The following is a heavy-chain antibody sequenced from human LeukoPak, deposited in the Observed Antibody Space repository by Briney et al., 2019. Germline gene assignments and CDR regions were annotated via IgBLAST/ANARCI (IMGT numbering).Heavy chain of an antibody. CDR2: IYHSGST. CDR3: ARVIFLGNDAFDI. Sequence: PSETLSLTCTVSGASISTNTYYWAWIRQPPGKGLEWLGTIYHSGSTYSNPSLKSRVTISVDTSRNQFSLKLTSVTAADTAVYYCARVIFLGNDAFDIWGQGTMVTVSS. D-gene: IGHD7-27*01. V-gene: IGHV4-39*07. CDR1: GASISTNTYY. J-gene: IGHJ3*02.